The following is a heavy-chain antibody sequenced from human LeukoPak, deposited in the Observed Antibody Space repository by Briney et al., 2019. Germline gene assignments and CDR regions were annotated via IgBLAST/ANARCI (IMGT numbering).Heavy chain of an antibody. J-gene: IGHJ4*02. V-gene: IGHV3-30-3*01. CDR2: ISYDGSNK. Sequence: PGRSLRLSCAASGFTFSSYVMHWVRQAPGKGLEWVAVISYDGSNKYYADSVKGRFTISRDNSKNTLYLQMNSLRAEDTAVYYCARDLLRGVINDWGQGTLVTVSS. D-gene: IGHD3-10*01. CDR1: GFTFSSYV. CDR3: ARDLLRGVIND.